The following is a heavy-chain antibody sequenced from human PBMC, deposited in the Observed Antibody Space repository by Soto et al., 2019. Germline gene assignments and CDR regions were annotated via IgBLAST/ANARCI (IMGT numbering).Heavy chain of an antibody. CDR2: ISTYNGNT. V-gene: IGHV1-18*01. J-gene: IGHJ4*02. CDR3: AREPNYFDY. CDR1: GYTFTSYG. Sequence: QVQLVQSGAEVKKPGASVKVSCKASGYTFTSYGISWVRQAPGQGLEWMGWISTYNGNTKYAQKLQGRVTMTTDTSPSPADMELRSLRSDDTAVYYCAREPNYFDYWGQGTLVTVSA.